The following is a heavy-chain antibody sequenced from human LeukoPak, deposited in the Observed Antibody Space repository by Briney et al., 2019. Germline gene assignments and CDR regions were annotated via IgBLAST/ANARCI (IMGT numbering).Heavy chain of an antibody. CDR2: IYSGGST. CDR1: GFTVSSNY. V-gene: IGHV3-53*01. CDR3: ARSARDSGSYPGY. J-gene: IGHJ4*02. D-gene: IGHD1-26*01. Sequence: PGGSLRLSCAASGFTVSSNYMSWVRQAPGKGLEWVSVIYSGGSTYYADSVKGRFTISRDNSKNTLYLQMNSLRAEDAAAYYCARSARDSGSYPGYWGQGTLVTVSS.